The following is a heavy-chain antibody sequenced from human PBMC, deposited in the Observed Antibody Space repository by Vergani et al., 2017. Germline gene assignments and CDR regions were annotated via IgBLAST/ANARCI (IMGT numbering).Heavy chain of an antibody. Sequence: QVQLQESGPGLVKPSQTLSLTCTVSGGSISSGSYYWSWIRQPAGKGLEWIGRIYTSGSTNYNPALKSRVTISVDTSKNQFSLKLSSVTAADTAVYYCARCRGGTGTIAPLDYWGQGTLVTVSS. CDR1: GGSISSGSYY. CDR3: ARCRGGTGTIAPLDY. V-gene: IGHV4-61*02. CDR2: IYTSGST. D-gene: IGHD1-7*01. J-gene: IGHJ4*02.